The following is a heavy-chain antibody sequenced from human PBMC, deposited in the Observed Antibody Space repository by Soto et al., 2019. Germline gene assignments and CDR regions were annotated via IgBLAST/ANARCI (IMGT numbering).Heavy chain of an antibody. CDR1: GGTFSSYA. Sequence: ASVKVSCKASGGTFSSYAISWVRQAPGQGLEWMGGIIPIFGTANYAQKFQGRVTITADESTSTAYMELSSLRSEDTAVYYCARDPGLAARTSYSDYWGQGTLVTVSS. CDR2: IIPIFGTA. J-gene: IGHJ4*02. V-gene: IGHV1-69*13. CDR3: ARDPGLAARTSYSDY. D-gene: IGHD6-6*01.